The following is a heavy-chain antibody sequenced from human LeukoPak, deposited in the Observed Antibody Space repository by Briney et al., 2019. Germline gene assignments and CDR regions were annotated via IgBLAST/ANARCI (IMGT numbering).Heavy chain of an antibody. Sequence: TLSLTCTVSGCSISSGGYYWIRHGQDPGMDLESLRYIYYSGSTYYDPSLKSRFTISLNTSKNQYTLKLSAVTAADTAVYYCAMSGWVRGAPRYWGQGTLVTVSS. D-gene: IGHD3-10*01. CDR3: AMSGWVRGAPRY. CDR2: IYYSGST. CDR1: GCSISSGGYY. V-gene: IGHV4-31*03. J-gene: IGHJ4*02.